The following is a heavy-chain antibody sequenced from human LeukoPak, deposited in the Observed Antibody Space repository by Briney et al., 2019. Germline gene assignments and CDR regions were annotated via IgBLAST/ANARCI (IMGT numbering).Heavy chain of an antibody. Sequence: TGGSLRLSCAASGFTFSSYGMHWVRQAPGKGLEWVAFIRYDGSNKYHADSVKGRFTISRDNSKNTLYLQMNSLRAEDTAVYYCAKGGYSYGINNWLDPWGQGTLVTVSS. V-gene: IGHV3-30*02. CDR1: GFTFSSYG. CDR2: IRYDGSNK. CDR3: AKGGYSYGINNWLDP. D-gene: IGHD5-18*01. J-gene: IGHJ5*02.